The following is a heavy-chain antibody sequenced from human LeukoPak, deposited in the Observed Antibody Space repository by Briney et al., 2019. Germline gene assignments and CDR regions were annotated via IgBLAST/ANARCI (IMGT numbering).Heavy chain of an antibody. V-gene: IGHV4-39*01. J-gene: IGHJ4*02. CDR2: IYYSGNT. D-gene: IGHD6-13*01. CDR1: GGSISSSTYY. CDR3: ARLARQQTDY. Sequence: SETLSLTCTVSGGSISSSTYYWSWIRQPPGKGLEWIATIYYSGNTYYSPSLKSRVTISVDTSKNQFALKLSSVTAADTAVYYCARLARQQTDYWGQGTLVSVSS.